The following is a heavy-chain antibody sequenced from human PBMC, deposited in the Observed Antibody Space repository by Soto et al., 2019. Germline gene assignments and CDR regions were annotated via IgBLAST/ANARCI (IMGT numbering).Heavy chain of an antibody. J-gene: IGHJ6*02. CDR3: ARGYGSSSSLDDYYSGMDV. D-gene: IGHD6-6*01. Sequence: ASVKGACKAAGYTFTSYGISWGRQAPGQGLEWMGWISAYNGNANYAQKFQGRVTITADESTSTAYMELSSLRSEDTAVYYCARGYGSSSSLDDYYSGMDVWGQGTTVPVS. CDR2: ISAYNGNA. V-gene: IGHV1-18*01. CDR1: GYTFTSYG.